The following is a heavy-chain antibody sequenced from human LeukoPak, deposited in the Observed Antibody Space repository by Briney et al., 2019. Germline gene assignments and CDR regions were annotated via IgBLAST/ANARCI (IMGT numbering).Heavy chain of an antibody. Sequence: PGGSLRLSCAASGFTFSSYAMSWVRQAPGKGLEWVSAISGSGGSTYYADSVKGRFTISRDNSKNTLYLQMNSLRAEDTALYYCASSTLWFGESFDYWGQGTLVTVSS. V-gene: IGHV3-23*01. CDR2: ISGSGGST. CDR3: ASSTLWFGESFDY. D-gene: IGHD3-10*01. CDR1: GFTFSSYA. J-gene: IGHJ4*02.